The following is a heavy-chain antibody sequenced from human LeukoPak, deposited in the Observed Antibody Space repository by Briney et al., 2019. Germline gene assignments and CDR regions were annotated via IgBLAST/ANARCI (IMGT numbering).Heavy chain of an antibody. CDR3: ARDLQYYYDSSGYYDGY. Sequence: SETLSLTCAVYGGSFSGFLWSWIRQPPGKGLEWIGEINHSGSTNYNPSLKSRVTMSVDTSKNHFSLKLSSVTAADTAVYYCARDLQYYYDSSGYYDGYWGQGTLVTVSS. CDR1: GGSFSGFL. CDR2: INHSGST. J-gene: IGHJ4*02. D-gene: IGHD3-22*01. V-gene: IGHV4-34*01.